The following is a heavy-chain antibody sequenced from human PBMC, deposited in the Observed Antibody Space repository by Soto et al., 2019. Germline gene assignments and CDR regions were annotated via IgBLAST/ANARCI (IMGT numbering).Heavy chain of an antibody. V-gene: IGHV4-31*03. J-gene: IGHJ3*02. CDR1: GGSISSGGYY. D-gene: IGHD2-2*01. CDR2: IYYSGTT. Sequence: PSETLSLTCTVSGGSISSGGYYWSWIRQHPGKGLEWIGYIYYSGTTYYNPSLKSRVTISVDTSKNQFSLNLSSVTAADTAVYYCAGDARYCSSTSCYAGNAFAIWGQGTMVTVSS. CDR3: AGDARYCSSTSCYAGNAFAI.